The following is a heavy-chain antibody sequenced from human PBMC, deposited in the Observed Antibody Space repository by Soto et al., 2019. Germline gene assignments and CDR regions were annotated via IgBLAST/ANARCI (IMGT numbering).Heavy chain of an antibody. CDR3: AKSRGHCSIRGCYYYGMDV. V-gene: IGHV3-23*01. J-gene: IGHJ6*02. Sequence: PGGSLRLSCAASGFTFSSYAMSWVRQAPGKGLEWVSAISGSGGSTYYADSVKGRFTISRDNSKNTLYLQMNSLRAEDTAVYYCAKSRGHCSIRGCYYYGMDVWGQGTTVTVSS. D-gene: IGHD2-15*01. CDR2: ISGSGGST. CDR1: GFTFSSYA.